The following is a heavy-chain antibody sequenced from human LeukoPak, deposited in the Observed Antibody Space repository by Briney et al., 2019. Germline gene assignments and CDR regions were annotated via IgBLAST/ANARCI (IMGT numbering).Heavy chain of an antibody. CDR1: GGSFSSYS. Sequence: SETLSLTCAVYGGSFSSYSWSWIRQPPGKGLEWIGEINHSGSTNHNPSLKSRVTISVDTSKNEFSLKLTSVTAADTAVYYCATRYCSGGDCYSWFDPWGQGTLATVSS. CDR3: ATRYCSGGDCYSWFDP. D-gene: IGHD2-15*01. J-gene: IGHJ5*02. V-gene: IGHV4-34*01. CDR2: INHSGST.